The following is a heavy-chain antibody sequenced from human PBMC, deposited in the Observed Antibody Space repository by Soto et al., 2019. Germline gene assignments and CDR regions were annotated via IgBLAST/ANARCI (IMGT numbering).Heavy chain of an antibody. CDR2: INPNSGGT. CDR3: ARALLYSDLLPGYEPYYYYGRDV. Sequence: ASVEVSCRASGYTFTGYYMHWVRQAPGQGLEWMGWINPNSGGTNYAQKFQGRVTMTRDTSISTAYMELSRLRSDDTAVYYCARALLYSDLLPGYEPYYYYGRDVWGQGPTVTFSS. J-gene: IGHJ6*02. V-gene: IGHV1-2*02. D-gene: IGHD3-9*01. CDR1: GYTFTGYY.